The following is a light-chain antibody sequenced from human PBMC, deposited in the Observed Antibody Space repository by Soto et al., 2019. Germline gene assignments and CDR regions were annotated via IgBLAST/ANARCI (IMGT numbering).Light chain of an antibody. CDR1: SSDVGGYNY. CDR2: DVS. V-gene: IGLV2-14*01. J-gene: IGLJ1*01. Sequence: QSVLTQPASVSGSPGQSITISCTGTSSDVGGYNYVSWYQQHPGKAPKFMIYDVSNRPSGVSNRFSGSKSGNTASLTISGLQAEDDAHYYCSSYTTSNTRQIVFGTGTKVTVL. CDR3: SSYTTSNTRQIV.